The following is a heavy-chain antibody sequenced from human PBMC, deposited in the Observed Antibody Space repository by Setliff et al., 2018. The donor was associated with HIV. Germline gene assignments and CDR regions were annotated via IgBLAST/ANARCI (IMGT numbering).Heavy chain of an antibody. Sequence: SVKVSCKASGGTFNTYTITWARQAPGQGLEWMGGIIPFTGTTNYAQKFQGRVTITTDESRSIVYMEVSSLRSEDTAVYYCARAPRLTMIRGVFDYWGQGTLVTVSS. CDR3: ARAPRLTMIRGVFDY. J-gene: IGHJ4*02. D-gene: IGHD3-10*01. V-gene: IGHV1-69*16. CDR2: IIPFTGTT. CDR1: GGTFNTYT.